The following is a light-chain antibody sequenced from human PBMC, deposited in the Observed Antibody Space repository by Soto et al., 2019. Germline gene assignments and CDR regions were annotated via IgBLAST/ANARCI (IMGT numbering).Light chain of an antibody. J-gene: IGLJ1*01. V-gene: IGLV2-14*01. CDR1: SSDVGGYNY. CDR3: SSYTSSSPPYV. CDR2: EVS. Sequence: QSALTQPASVSGSPGQSITISCTGTSSDVGGYNYVSWYQQHPGKAPKLTIYEVSNRPSGVSNRFSGSKSGNTASLTISGLQAEDEADYYCSSYTSSSPPYVFGTGTKLTVL.